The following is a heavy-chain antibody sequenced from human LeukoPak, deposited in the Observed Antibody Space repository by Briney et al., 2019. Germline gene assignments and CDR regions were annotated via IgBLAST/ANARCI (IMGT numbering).Heavy chain of an antibody. D-gene: IGHD3-10*01. J-gene: IGHJ3*02. CDR1: GGSISSYY. CDR3: ARDRYGSGDDNDDAFDI. CDR2: IYYSGST. V-gene: IGHV4-59*01. Sequence: RPSETLSLTCTVSGGSISSYYWSWIRQPPRKGLEWIGYIYYSGSTNYNPSLKSRVTISVDTSKNQFSLKLSSVTAADTAVYYCARDRYGSGDDNDDAFDIWGQGTMVTVSS.